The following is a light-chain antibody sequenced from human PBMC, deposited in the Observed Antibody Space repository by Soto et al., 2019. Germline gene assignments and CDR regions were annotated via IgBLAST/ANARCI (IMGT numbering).Light chain of an antibody. CDR1: SSDIGGYKY. CDR3: SAYAGLYNVL. CDR2: EVN. V-gene: IGLV2-8*01. J-gene: IGLJ2*01. Sequence: QSALTQPPSASGSPGQSVTISCTGTSSDIGGYKYVSWYQQKSGKAPKLIIYEVNERPSGVPDRFSGSKSDNTASLTVSGLQAEDEADYYCSAYAGLYNVLFGGGTKLTVL.